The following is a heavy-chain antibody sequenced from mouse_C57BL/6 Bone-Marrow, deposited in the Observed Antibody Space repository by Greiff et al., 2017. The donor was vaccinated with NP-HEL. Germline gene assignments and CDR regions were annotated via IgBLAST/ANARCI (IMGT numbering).Heavy chain of an antibody. V-gene: IGHV1-66*01. CDR3: ARDGIYYGSSYWYFDV. Sequence: QVQLQQSGPVLVKPGASVKISCKASGYSFTSYYIHWVKQRPGQGLEWIGWIYPGSGNTTYNEKFKGKATLTADTSSSTAYMQLSSLTSEDSAVYYCARDGIYYGSSYWYFDVWGTGTTVTVSS. CDR2: IYPGSGNT. CDR1: GYSFTSYY. D-gene: IGHD1-1*01. J-gene: IGHJ1*03.